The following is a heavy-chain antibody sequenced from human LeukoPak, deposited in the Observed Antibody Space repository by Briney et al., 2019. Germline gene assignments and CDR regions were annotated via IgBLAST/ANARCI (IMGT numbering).Heavy chain of an antibody. CDR2: IKQDGSER. CDR3: AKSLVVVNDPPDY. Sequence: PGGSLRLSCAASGFTFSTCWMTWVRRAPGKGLEWVANIKQDGSERYYVDSVKGRFTISRDNAKSSLYLQMNSLRAEDTAVYYCAKSLVVVNDPPDYWGQGTLVTVSS. D-gene: IGHD2-21*01. CDR1: GFTFSTCW. J-gene: IGHJ4*02. V-gene: IGHV3-7*01.